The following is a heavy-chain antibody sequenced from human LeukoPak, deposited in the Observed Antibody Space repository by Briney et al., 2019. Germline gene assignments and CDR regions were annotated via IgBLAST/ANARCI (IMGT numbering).Heavy chain of an antibody. V-gene: IGHV4-34*01. D-gene: IGHD3-16*01. CDR3: ARATRELIRYFDY. CDR1: GGSFSGYY. J-gene: IGHJ4*02. Sequence: SETLSLTCAVYGGSFSGYYWSWIRQPPGKGLEWIGEINHSGSTNYNPSLKSRVTISVDTSKNQFSLKLSSVTAADTAVYYCARATRELIRYFDYWGRGTLVTVSS. CDR2: INHSGST.